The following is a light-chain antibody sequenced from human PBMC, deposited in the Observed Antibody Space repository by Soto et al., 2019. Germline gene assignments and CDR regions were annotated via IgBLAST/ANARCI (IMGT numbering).Light chain of an antibody. CDR3: QQFNNWPPLT. CDR1: QFVSTN. V-gene: IGKV3-15*01. Sequence: EVVMTQSPATLSVSPGERATLSCRASQFVSTNLAWYQQKPGQAPRLLIYSASTRATGNPARFSGSGSGTEFTLTISSLQSEDSAVYYCQQFNNWPPLTFGGGTKVEIK. CDR2: SAS. J-gene: IGKJ4*01.